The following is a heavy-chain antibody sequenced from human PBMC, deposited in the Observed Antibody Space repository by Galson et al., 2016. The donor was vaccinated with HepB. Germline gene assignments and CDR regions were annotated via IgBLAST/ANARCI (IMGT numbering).Heavy chain of an antibody. CDR3: ARGGVGGTTNFDF. J-gene: IGHJ4*02. V-gene: IGHV3-13*01. Sequence: SLRLSCAVSGFTFSSHGMHWVRQVTGKGLEWVSSIDPTGDTFYPVSVKGRFTVSRENANNSLSLQMNSLRAGDTAVYYCARGGVGGTTNFDFWGQGTLVTVSS. CDR2: IDPTGDT. CDR1: GFTFSSHG. D-gene: IGHD1-26*01.